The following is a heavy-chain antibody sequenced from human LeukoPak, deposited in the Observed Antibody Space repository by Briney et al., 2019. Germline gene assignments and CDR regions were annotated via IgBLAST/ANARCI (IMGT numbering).Heavy chain of an antibody. Sequence: PSETLSLTCTVSGGSISSTSYYWGWIRQPPGKGLEGIGSVYYSGITYLNPSLTSRVAILADTSKNQFSLKLSSVTAGDAAVYYCARGAYYYGLNWFDPWGQGTLITVSS. CDR3: ARGAYYYGLNWFDP. V-gene: IGHV4-39*07. J-gene: IGHJ5*02. D-gene: IGHD3-10*01. CDR1: GGSISSTSYY. CDR2: VYYSGIT.